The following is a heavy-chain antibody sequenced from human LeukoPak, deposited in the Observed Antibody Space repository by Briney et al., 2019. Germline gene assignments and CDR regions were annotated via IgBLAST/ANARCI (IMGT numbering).Heavy chain of an antibody. CDR1: GGSISSSSYY. Sequence: SETLSLTCTVSGGSISSSSYYWGWIRQPPGKGLEWIGSIYYSGSTYYNPSLKSRVTISVDTSKNQFSLKLSSVTAADTAVYYCARANRNDESAFDIWGQGTMVTVSS. CDR2: IYYSGST. J-gene: IGHJ3*02. CDR3: ARANRNDESAFDI. D-gene: IGHD1-1*01. V-gene: IGHV4-39*07.